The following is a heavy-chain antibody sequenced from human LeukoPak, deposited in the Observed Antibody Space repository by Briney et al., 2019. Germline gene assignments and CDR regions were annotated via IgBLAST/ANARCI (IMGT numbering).Heavy chain of an antibody. CDR1: GFTFSNAW. J-gene: IGHJ4*02. CDR2: IKSKTDGGTT. Sequence: GRSLRLSCAASGFTFSNAWMSWVRQAPGKGLEWVGRIKSKTDGGTTDYAAPVKGRFTISRDDSKNTLYLQMNSLKTEDTAVYYCTTDQVAGTAYFDYWGQGTLVTVSS. CDR3: TTDQVAGTAYFDY. D-gene: IGHD6-19*01. V-gene: IGHV3-15*01.